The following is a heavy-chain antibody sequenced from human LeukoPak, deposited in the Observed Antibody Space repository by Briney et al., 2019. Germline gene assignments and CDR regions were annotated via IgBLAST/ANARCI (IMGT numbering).Heavy chain of an antibody. Sequence: ASVKVSCKASGYTFTSYCMHWVRQAPGQGLEWMGIINPSGGSTSYAQKFQGGVTMTRDTSTSTVYMELSSLRSEDTAVYYCAREPPLRGTTRTYWFDPWGQGTLVTVSS. CDR2: INPSGGST. J-gene: IGHJ5*02. CDR1: GYTFTSYC. D-gene: IGHD1-1*01. CDR3: AREPPLRGTTRTYWFDP. V-gene: IGHV1-46*01.